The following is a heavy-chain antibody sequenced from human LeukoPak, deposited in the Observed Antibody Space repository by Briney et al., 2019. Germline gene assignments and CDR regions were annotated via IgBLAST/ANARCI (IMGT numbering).Heavy chain of an antibody. CDR3: ARGGRGRNWFDP. CDR1: GDSVASGGYY. Sequence: PSETLSLTCTASGDSVASGGYYWNWIRQPPGKGLEWIGYIYYSVSTNYNLSLKSRVTISVDTSENQFSLKLTSVTAADTAVYYCARGGRGRNWFDPWGQGTLVTVSS. V-gene: IGHV4-61*08. D-gene: IGHD3-10*01. J-gene: IGHJ5*02. CDR2: IYYSVST.